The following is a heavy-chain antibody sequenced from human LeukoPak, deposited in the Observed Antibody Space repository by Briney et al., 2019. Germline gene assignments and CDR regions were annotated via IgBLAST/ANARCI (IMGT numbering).Heavy chain of an antibody. CDR2: ISYDGSNK. CDR3: GRDSGGRTSRNDYDILTGYYSY. J-gene: IGHJ4*02. D-gene: IGHD3-9*01. Sequence: GGSLRVSCAASGFTVSSYAMHWVCQAPGKGLEWVAVISYDGSNKYYADSVKGRFTMSRDNSKNTLYMQMNSLRAEETALYYCGRDSGGRTSRNDYDILTGYYSYWGQRPLVSVSS. CDR1: GFTVSSYA. V-gene: IGHV3-30*04.